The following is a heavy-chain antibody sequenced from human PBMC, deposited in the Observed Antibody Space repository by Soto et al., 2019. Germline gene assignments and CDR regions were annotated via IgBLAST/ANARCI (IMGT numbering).Heavy chain of an antibody. Sequence: SVKVSCKASGGTFSSYAINWVRQAPGQGLEWMGRIIPLFGTANYAQRFQGRVTITADESTSTAYMELSSLRSEDTAVYYCARDPDCISTSCLVGWFXPWGQGTLVXVSS. J-gene: IGHJ5*02. CDR1: GGTFSSYA. CDR3: ARDPDCISTSCLVGWFXP. D-gene: IGHD2-2*01. V-gene: IGHV1-69*13. CDR2: IIPLFGTA.